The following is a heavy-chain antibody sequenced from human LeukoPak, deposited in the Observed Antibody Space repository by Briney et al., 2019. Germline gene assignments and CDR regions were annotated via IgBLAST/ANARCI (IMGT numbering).Heavy chain of an antibody. CDR1: GYSTNTYG. CDR3: ANVAKGRYFFYYMDA. V-gene: IGHV1-18*04. J-gene: IGHJ6*03. Sequence: GASVTVSCKASGYSTNTYGVAWVRQAPGQGLEWIGWISPYSAYTKYADALQGRVTMTTDTSTTTSYMELRSLRSDDTAVYFCANVAKGRYFFYYMDAWGKGTTVTVS. CDR2: ISPYSAYT.